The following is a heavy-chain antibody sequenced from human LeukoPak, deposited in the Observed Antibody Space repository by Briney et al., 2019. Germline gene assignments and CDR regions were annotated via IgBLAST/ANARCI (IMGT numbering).Heavy chain of an antibody. CDR1: GFTFSTYT. J-gene: IGHJ6*02. V-gene: IGHV3-21*01. CDR3: ARDILAEYGMDV. D-gene: IGHD3-9*01. Sequence: GGSLRLSCAASGFTFSTYTMNWVRQAPGKGLEWVSSISGSSSYIYYADSVKGRSTISRDNAKNSLYLQMNSLRAEDTAVYYCARDILAEYGMDVWGQGTTVTVSS. CDR2: ISGSSSYI.